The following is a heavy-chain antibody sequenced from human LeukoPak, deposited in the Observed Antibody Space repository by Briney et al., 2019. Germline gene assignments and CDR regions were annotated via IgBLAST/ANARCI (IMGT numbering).Heavy chain of an antibody. V-gene: IGHV3-48*03. CDR1: GFTFSSYE. Sequence: PGGSLRLSCAASGFTFSSYEMNWVRQAPGKGLEWVSYISSSGSTIYYADSVKGRFTISRDNAKNSLYLQMNSLRAEDTAVYYCARDSGYYYYMDVWGKGTKVTISS. CDR2: ISSSGSTI. CDR3: ARDSGYYYYMDV. J-gene: IGHJ6*03.